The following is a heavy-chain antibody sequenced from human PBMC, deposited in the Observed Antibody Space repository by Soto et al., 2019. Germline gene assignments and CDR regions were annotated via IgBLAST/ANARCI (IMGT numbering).Heavy chain of an antibody. D-gene: IGHD2-2*01. V-gene: IGHV4-4*02. CDR1: GGSMTSSNW. CDR2: AHHSGRT. CDR3: ARLRYCSSTSCLNWFDP. Sequence: SETLSLTCTVSGGSMTSSNWWNWVRQSPGKGLEWIGEAHHSGRTNYNPSLKSRVTISVDKSKNHFSLKLSSVTAADTAVYYCARLRYCSSTSCLNWFDPWGQGTLVTVSS. J-gene: IGHJ5*02.